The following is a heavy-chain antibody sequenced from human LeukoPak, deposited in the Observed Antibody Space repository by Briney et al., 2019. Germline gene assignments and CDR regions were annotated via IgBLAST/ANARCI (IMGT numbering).Heavy chain of an antibody. J-gene: IGHJ3*02. Sequence: GGSLRLSCAASGFTFRSYGMHWVRQAPGKGLEWVTFILYDGSNTCYADSVKGRFTISRDNSKNTLYLQVNSLRPEDTALYYCAKGIGGSYFGAFHIRGQGTMVTVSS. V-gene: IGHV3-30*02. CDR3: AKGIGGSYFGAFHI. CDR1: GFTFRSYG. D-gene: IGHD1-26*01. CDR2: ILYDGSNT.